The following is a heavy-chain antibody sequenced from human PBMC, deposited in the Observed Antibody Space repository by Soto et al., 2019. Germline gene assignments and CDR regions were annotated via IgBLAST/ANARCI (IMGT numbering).Heavy chain of an antibody. V-gene: IGHV4-61*01. CDR2: IYYSGST. CDR1: GGSVSSGSYY. D-gene: IGHD3-22*01. J-gene: IGHJ4*02. Sequence: SETLSLTCTVSGGSVSSGSYYWSWIRQPPGKGLEWIGYIYYSGSTNYNPSLKSRVTISVDTSKNQFSLKLSSVTAADTAVYYCARANYYDSPFDHWGQGTLVTVSS. CDR3: ARANYYDSPFDH.